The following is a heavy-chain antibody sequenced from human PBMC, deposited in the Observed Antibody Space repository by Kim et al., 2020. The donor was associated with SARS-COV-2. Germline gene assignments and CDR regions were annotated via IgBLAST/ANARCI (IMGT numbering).Heavy chain of an antibody. Sequence: GGSLRLSCAASGFRFSDCHIHWVRQAPGKGLEWVAAIWNDGNRIYYADSVKGRFTVSRDNSRNTVWLQMNSLRAEDMAVYYCARDPRDVYYFFDHWGQGT. J-gene: IGHJ4*02. CDR1: GFRFSDCH. CDR2: IWNDGNRI. V-gene: IGHV3-33*01. CDR3: ARDPRDVYYFFDH. D-gene: IGHD3-3*01.